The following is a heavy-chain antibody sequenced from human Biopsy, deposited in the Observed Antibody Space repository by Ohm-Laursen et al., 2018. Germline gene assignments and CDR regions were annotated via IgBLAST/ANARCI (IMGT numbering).Heavy chain of an antibody. V-gene: IGHV2-70*12. CDR2: IDWDDDK. J-gene: IGHJ1*01. CDR3: AHVFEGYFQH. Sequence: TQTLTLTCTFSGFSLNGSPMCVSWIRQPPGKGLEWLARIDWDDDKWYSTSLMTRLTISKDTSKNQVVLTMTKMDPVDTATYYCAHVFEGYFQHWGQGTLVTVSS. CDR1: GFSLNGSPMC.